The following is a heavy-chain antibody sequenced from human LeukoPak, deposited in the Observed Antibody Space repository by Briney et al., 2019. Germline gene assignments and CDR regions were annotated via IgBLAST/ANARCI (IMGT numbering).Heavy chain of an antibody. Sequence: PSETLSLTCTVSGGSISSYYWSWIRQPPGKGLEWIGYIYYSGSTNYNPSLKSRVTISVDTSKNQFSLKLGSVTAADTAVYYCARGPPPDFDYWGRGTLVTVSS. CDR3: ARGPPPDFDY. V-gene: IGHV4-59*12. CDR2: IYYSGST. CDR1: GGSISSYY. J-gene: IGHJ4*02.